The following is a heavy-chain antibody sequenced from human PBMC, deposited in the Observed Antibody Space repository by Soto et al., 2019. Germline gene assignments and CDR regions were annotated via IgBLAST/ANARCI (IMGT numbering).Heavy chain of an antibody. Sequence: PSETLSLTCSVSGASINTGGFYWSWVRQFPGKGLDWIGYGSHTGSRYLNPSLRSRITMSLDTPNNQFSLRLTSVTAADTAVYYCARTYYYDSSGYPFSHWGQGTLVTVSS. J-gene: IGHJ4*02. CDR1: GASINTGGFY. V-gene: IGHV4-31*03. D-gene: IGHD3-22*01. CDR2: GSHTGSR. CDR3: ARTYYYDSSGYPFSH.